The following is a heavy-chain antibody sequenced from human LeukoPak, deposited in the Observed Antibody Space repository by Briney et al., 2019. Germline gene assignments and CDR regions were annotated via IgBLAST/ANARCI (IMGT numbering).Heavy chain of an antibody. CDR3: ARATDCSSTSCYRDYYYGMDV. D-gene: IGHD2-2*01. CDR1: GFTFGSYA. CDR2: ISYDGSNK. V-gene: IGHV3-30*04. J-gene: IGHJ6*02. Sequence: GGSLRLSCAASGFTFGSYAMHWVRQAPGKGLEWVAVISYDGSNKYYADSVKGRFTISRDNSKNTLYLQMNSLRAEDTAVYYCARATDCSSTSCYRDYYYGMDVWGQGTTVTVSS.